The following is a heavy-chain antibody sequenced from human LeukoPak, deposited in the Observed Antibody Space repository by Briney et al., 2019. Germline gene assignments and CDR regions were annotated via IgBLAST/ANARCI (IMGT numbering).Heavy chain of an antibody. CDR1: GFTFSSYA. J-gene: IGHJ2*01. CDR3: AKALRVGAVDNWYFDL. V-gene: IGHV3-23*01. Sequence: GGSLRLSCTAPGFTFSSYAMSWVRQAPGKGLEWVSAISGSGGSTYYADSVKGRFTISRDNSKNTLYLQMNSLRAEDTAVYYCAKALRVGAVDNWYFDLWGRGTLVTVSS. D-gene: IGHD6-19*01. CDR2: ISGSGGST.